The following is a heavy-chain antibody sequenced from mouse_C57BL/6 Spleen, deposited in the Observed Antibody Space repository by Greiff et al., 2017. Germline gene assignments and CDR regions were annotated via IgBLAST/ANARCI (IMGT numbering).Heavy chain of an antibody. CDR1: GYSFTDYN. J-gene: IGHJ4*01. CDR2: INTTDDYT. V-gene: IGHV1-39*01. CDR3: AMEKDNYAMDY. Sequence: VQLQQSGPELVKPGASVNISCKASGYSFTDYNMNWVKQSNGKSLEWIGVINTTDDYTSYNTMFKGKATLNVDQSSSSAYMQLNSLTSEDCAVYYCAMEKDNYAMDYWGQGTSVTVAS. D-gene: IGHD3-2*01.